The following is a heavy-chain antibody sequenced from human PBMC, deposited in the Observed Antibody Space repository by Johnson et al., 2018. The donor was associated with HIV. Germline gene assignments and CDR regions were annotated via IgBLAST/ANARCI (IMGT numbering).Heavy chain of an antibody. D-gene: IGHD1-26*01. J-gene: IGHJ3*02. V-gene: IGHV3-13*01. CDR2: IGTAGET. CDR3: ARGWGIVGAKSAFDI. CDR1: GFTFRSYD. Sequence: VQLVESGGGLVQPGGSLRLSCAASGFTFRSYDMHWVRQVTGKGLEWVSAIGTAGETNYPGSVTGRFTISRENANNSLYLQMNSLRAGDTAVYYCARGWGIVGAKSAFDIWGQGTMVTVSS.